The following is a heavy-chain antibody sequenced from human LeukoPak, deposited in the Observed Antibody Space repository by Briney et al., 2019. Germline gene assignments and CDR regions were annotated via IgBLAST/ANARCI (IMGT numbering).Heavy chain of an antibody. Sequence: GASVKVSCKASGYTFTSYDINWVRQATGQGLEWMGWMNPNSGNTGYAQKFQGRVTMTWNTSISTAYMELSSLRSEDTAVYYCARDFDWLLSTDYWGQGTLVTVSS. CDR3: ARDFDWLLSTDY. CDR2: MNPNSGNT. D-gene: IGHD3-9*01. J-gene: IGHJ4*02. V-gene: IGHV1-8*01. CDR1: GYTFTSYD.